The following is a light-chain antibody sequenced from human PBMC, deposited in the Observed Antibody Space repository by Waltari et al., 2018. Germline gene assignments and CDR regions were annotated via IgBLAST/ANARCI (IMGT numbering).Light chain of an antibody. V-gene: IGLV1-51*01. J-gene: IGLJ2*01. Sequence: QSALTQPPSVSAAPGQKVTISCSGSTSNIGNNYVSWYQHLPGTAPKLPIHEDNKRPSGIPDRFSGSKSGTSATLDITGLQTGDEADYYCGTRDSSLAVFGGGTKLTVL. CDR3: GTRDSSLAV. CDR1: TSNIGNNY. CDR2: EDN.